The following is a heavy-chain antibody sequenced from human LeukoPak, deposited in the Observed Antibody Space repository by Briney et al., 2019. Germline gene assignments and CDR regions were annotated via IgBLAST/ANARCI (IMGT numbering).Heavy chain of an antibody. D-gene: IGHD2/OR15-2a*01. J-gene: IGHJ4*02. CDR1: GFTFSSSA. V-gene: IGHV3-23*01. CDR2: ISYIGDKM. CDR3: AKRTDSDYGDC. Sequence: GGSLRHSCAASGFTFSSSAMSWVRQAPGKGLEWVSAISYIGDKMYYADSVKGRFTISRDNSKNTLYLQMNSLRAEDTAVYYCAKRTDSDYGDCWGQGTLVTVSS.